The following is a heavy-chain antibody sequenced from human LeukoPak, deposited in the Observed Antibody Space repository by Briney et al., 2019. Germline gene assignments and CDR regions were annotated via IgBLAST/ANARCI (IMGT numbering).Heavy chain of an antibody. D-gene: IGHD1-1*01. CDR2: ISSSSSYI. Sequence: GSLRLSCAASGFPFSSYSMNWVRQAPGKGLEWVSSISSSSSYIYYAASVKGRFTISRDNAKNSLYLQMNRLRAEDTAVYYCARERQLERLAFGKEGSAFDYWGQGTLVTVSS. CDR3: ARERQLERLAFGKEGSAFDY. V-gene: IGHV3-21*01. CDR1: GFPFSSYS. J-gene: IGHJ4*02.